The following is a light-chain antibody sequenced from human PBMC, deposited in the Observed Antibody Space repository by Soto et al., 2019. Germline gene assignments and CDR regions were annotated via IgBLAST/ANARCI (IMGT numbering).Light chain of an antibody. Sequence: EIVLTQSPGTLSLSPGERATLSCRASQSVSSSYLAWYQQKPGQAPRPPIYGASSRAAGIPDKFSGSGCGTHFTLTNSSPETEDSPVDYCPQYCSSPYTSGQGTMLEIK. CDR1: QSVSSSY. J-gene: IGKJ2*01. V-gene: IGKV3-20*01. CDR2: GAS. CDR3: PQYCSSPYT.